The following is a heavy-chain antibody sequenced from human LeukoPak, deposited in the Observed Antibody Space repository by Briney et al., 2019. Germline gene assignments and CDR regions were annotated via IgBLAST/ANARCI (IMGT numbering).Heavy chain of an antibody. CDR2: VSYDGSNK. Sequence: GGSLRLSCAASGFTFSSYAMHWVRQAPGKGLEWVAVVSYDGSNKYYADSVKGRFTISRDNSKNTLYLQMNSLRAEDTAVYYCAKDRESGWAGRGYYYYGMDVWGQGTTVTVSS. CDR3: AKDRESGWAGRGYYYYGMDV. D-gene: IGHD6-19*01. CDR1: GFTFSSYA. V-gene: IGHV3-30-3*01. J-gene: IGHJ6*02.